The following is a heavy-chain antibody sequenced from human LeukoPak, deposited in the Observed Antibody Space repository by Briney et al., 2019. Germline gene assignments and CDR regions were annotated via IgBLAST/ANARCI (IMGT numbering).Heavy chain of an antibody. V-gene: IGHV3-23*01. CDR1: GFTFSNYA. Sequence: PGGSLRLSCAASGFTFSNYAMSWVRQAPGKGLEWVSTISGSGGSTYYADSVKGQFTISRDNSKNTLYLQMNSLRVEDTAIYYCAKDLNFWSGYFSDAFDIWGQGTMVTVSS. CDR2: ISGSGGST. J-gene: IGHJ3*02. CDR3: AKDLNFWSGYFSDAFDI. D-gene: IGHD3-3*01.